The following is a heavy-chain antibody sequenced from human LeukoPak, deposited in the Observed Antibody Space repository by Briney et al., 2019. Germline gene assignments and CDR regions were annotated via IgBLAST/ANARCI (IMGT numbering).Heavy chain of an antibody. Sequence: PGGSLRLSCAASGFTFSNYDMHWVRHATGTGLEWVSVIGTAGNTYYADSVKGRFTIPRENGKNSLYLQMKSLRAEDTAVYYCARGSLSGGYGAYDIWGQGTMVTVSS. CDR3: ARGSLSGGYGAYDI. V-gene: IGHV3-13*04. D-gene: IGHD5-18*01. J-gene: IGHJ3*02. CDR1: GFTFSNYD. CDR2: IGTAGNT.